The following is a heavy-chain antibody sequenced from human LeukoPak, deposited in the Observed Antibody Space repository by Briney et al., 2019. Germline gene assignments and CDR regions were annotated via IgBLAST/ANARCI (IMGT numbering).Heavy chain of an antibody. CDR3: AKDETMTGGFDY. D-gene: IGHD3-22*01. Sequence: PGGSLRLSCAASGFTFDDYTMHWVRQAPGKGLEWVSLISWDGGSTYYADSVKGRFTISRDNSENSLYLQMNSLRTEDTALYYCAKDETMTGGFDYWGQGTLVTVSS. CDR1: GFTFDDYT. CDR2: ISWDGGST. V-gene: IGHV3-43*01. J-gene: IGHJ4*02.